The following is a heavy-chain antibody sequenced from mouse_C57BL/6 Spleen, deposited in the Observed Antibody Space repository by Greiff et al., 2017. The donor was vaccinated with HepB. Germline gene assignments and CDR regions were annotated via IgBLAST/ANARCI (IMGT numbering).Heavy chain of an antibody. D-gene: IGHD4-1*01. CDR1: GYAFSSYW. CDR3: ARSLTTWDHYYAMDY. J-gene: IGHJ4*01. V-gene: IGHV1-80*01. Sequence: QVQLQQSGAELVKPGASVKISCKASGYAFSSYWMNWVKQRPGKGLEWIGQIYPGDGDTNYNGKFKGKATLTADKSSSTAYMQLSSLTSEDSAVYCCARSLTTWDHYYAMDYWGQGTSVTVSS. CDR2: IYPGDGDT.